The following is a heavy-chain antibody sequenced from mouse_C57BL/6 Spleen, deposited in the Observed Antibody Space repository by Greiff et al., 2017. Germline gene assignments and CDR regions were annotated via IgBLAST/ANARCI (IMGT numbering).Heavy chain of an antibody. CDR3: ARKDYGSSYVWYFDV. V-gene: IGHV1-64*01. CDR2: IHPNSGST. Sequence: QVQLQQSGAELVKPGASVKLSCKASGYTFTSYWMHWVKQRPGQGLEWIGMIHPNSGSTNYNEKFKSKATLTVDKSSSTAYMQLSSLTSEDSAVYYCARKDYGSSYVWYFDVWGTGTTVTVSS. CDR1: GYTFTSYW. D-gene: IGHD1-1*01. J-gene: IGHJ1*03.